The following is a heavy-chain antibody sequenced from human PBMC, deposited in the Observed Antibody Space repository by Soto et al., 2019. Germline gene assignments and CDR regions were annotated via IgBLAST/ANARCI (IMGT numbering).Heavy chain of an antibody. CDR1: GGSIRSYS. J-gene: IGHJ4*02. Sequence: SETLSLTCTVSGGSIRSYSWSWIRQPPGKGLEWIGYIYHSGSTYYNPSLKSRVTISVDRSKNQFSLKLSSVTAADTAVYYCARGFKWYFDYWGQGTLVTVYS. D-gene: IGHD1-26*01. V-gene: IGHV4-30-2*01. CDR2: IYHSGST. CDR3: ARGFKWYFDY.